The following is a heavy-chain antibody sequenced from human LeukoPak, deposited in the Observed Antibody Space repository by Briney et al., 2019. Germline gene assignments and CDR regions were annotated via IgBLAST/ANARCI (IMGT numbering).Heavy chain of an antibody. Sequence: SVKVSCKASGGTFSSYAISWVRQAPGQGLEWMGGIIPIFGTANYAQKFQGRVTITTDESTSTAYMELSSLRSEDTAVYYCARGPVTYYYDSSGYYCDYWGQGTLVTVSP. J-gene: IGHJ4*02. D-gene: IGHD3-22*01. CDR3: ARGPVTYYYDSSGYYCDY. CDR2: IIPIFGTA. CDR1: GGTFSSYA. V-gene: IGHV1-69*05.